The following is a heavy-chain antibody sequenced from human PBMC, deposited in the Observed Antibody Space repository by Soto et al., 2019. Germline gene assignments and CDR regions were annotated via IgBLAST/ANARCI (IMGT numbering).Heavy chain of an antibody. V-gene: IGHV4-31*03. CDR2: IYYSGST. CDR3: ARGVTLVRGVIHTPYFDY. CDR1: GGSISSYY. J-gene: IGHJ4*02. D-gene: IGHD3-10*01. Sequence: TLSLTCTVSGGSISSYYWSWIRQHPGKGLEWIRYIYYSGSTYYNPSLKSRVTISVDTSKNQFSLKLSSVTAADTAVYYCARGVTLVRGVIHTPYFDYWGQGALVTVSS.